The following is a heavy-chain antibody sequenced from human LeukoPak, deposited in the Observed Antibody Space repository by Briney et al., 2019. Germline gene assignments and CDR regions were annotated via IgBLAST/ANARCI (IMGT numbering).Heavy chain of an antibody. D-gene: IGHD4-23*01. CDR1: GFTLSSYA. V-gene: IGHV3-23*01. J-gene: IGHJ3*02. CDR3: AGSPTVDAAFDI. CDR2: SSNSGGST. Sequence: PGGTLSLSCAVSGFTLSSYAVSGVRQAPGPGLEWDSSSSNSGGSTYYADSVRGRFTVSRANSRNTLALQMNSLAAEDTAVFYCAGSPTVDAAFDIWGQGTMVTVSS.